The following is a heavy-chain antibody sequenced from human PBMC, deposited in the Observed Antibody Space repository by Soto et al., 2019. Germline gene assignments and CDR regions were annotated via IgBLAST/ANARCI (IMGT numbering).Heavy chain of an antibody. Sequence: EVQLLESGGGLVQPGGSLRLSCAASGFTFGTYAMKWLRQAPGRGLECVSFISGSGRTTYYAESVKGRFTVSRDNSKSTMYLQMNSLRAEDTARYYCAKFRGPSYSYYYMDVWGKGTTVTVSS. V-gene: IGHV3-23*01. CDR2: ISGSGRTT. CDR1: GFTFGTYA. CDR3: AKFRGPSYSYYYMDV. J-gene: IGHJ6*03. D-gene: IGHD3-16*01.